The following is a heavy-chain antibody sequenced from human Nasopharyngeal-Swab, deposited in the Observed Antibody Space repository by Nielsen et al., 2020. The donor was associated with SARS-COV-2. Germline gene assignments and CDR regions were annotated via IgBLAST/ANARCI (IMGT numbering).Heavy chain of an antibody. V-gene: IGHV3-33*01. CDR1: GFTFSNYG. D-gene: IGHD1/OR15-1a*01. CDR3: AREGLEQRVFDY. J-gene: IGHJ4*02. Sequence: GGSLRLSCAASGFTFSNYGMHWVRQAPGKGLEWVAVIWYDGSNKYYADSVKGRFTISRDNSKNTVYLQMNSLRAEDTAVYYCAREGLEQRVFDYWGQGTLVTVSS. CDR2: IWYDGSNK.